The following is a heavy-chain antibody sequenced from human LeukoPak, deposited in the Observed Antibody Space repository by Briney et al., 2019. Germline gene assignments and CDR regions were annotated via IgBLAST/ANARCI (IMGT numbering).Heavy chain of an antibody. D-gene: IGHD6-19*01. CDR3: ARQPVSSGWYQHSRALDY. Sequence: SETLSLTCTVSAGSISSGGYYWSWIRQHPGKGLEWIGYSYYSGSTYYNQSLKSLVTISVDTSKNQFSLKLSSVSAADTAVYYCARQPVSSGWYQHSRALDYWGQGTLVTVSS. J-gene: IGHJ4*02. V-gene: IGHV4-31*01. CDR1: AGSISSGGYY. CDR2: SYYSGST.